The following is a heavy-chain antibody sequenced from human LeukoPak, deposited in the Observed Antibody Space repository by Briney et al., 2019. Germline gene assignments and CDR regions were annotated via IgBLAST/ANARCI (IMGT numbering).Heavy chain of an antibody. J-gene: IGHJ4*02. V-gene: IGHV4-59*01. Sequence: SETLSLTCTVSGGSISSYYWSWIPQPPGKGLEWIGYIYYSGSTNYNPSLKSRVTISVDTSKNQFSLKLSSVTAADTAVYYCPRVWAYYGSGSYADYWGQGTLVTVSS. CDR2: IYYSGST. D-gene: IGHD3-10*01. CDR3: PRVWAYYGSGSYADY. CDR1: GGSISSYY.